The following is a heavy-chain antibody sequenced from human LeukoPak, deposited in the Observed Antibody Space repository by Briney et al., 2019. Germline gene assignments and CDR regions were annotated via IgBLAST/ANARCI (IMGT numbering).Heavy chain of an antibody. D-gene: IGHD2-2*01. CDR1: GGSISSSTHY. CDR2: IYYSGGT. CDR3: ARAPRAYCSTTDSCFQDY. J-gene: IGHJ4*02. V-gene: IGHV4-39*07. Sequence: SETLSLTCTVSGGSISSSTHYWGWIRQPPGKGLEWIGSIYYSGGTYYYPSLKSRVTISVDTSKNLFSLSLNSVTAAGTAVYYCARAPRAYCSTTDSCFQDYWGQGILATVSS.